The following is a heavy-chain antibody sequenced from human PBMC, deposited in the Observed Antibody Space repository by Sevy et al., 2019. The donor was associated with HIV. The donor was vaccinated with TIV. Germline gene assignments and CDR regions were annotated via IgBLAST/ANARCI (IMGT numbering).Heavy chain of an antibody. CDR2: ISSSSSYI. D-gene: IGHD3-3*01. J-gene: IGHJ2*01. Sequence: GGSLRLSCAASGFTFSSYSMNWVRQAPGKGLEWVSSISSSSSYIYYADSVKGRFTISRDNAKNSLYLQMNSLRAEDTAVYYCARIFTYYDFWSGYYTKDWYFDLWGRGTLVTVSS. CDR1: GFTFSSYS. V-gene: IGHV3-21*01. CDR3: ARIFTYYDFWSGYYTKDWYFDL.